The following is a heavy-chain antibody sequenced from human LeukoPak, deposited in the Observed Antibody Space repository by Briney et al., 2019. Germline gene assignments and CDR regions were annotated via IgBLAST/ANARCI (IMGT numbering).Heavy chain of an antibody. V-gene: IGHV3-23*01. Sequence: GGSLRLSCAASGFTFSRYAMSWVRQAPGKGLEWVSGMTVGGSTFYADSVRGRFTISRDNSKDTLFLQMNSLIAEDTAFYYCARELQWLSSLIGFIAVDFSGQGSLVTVSS. CDR1: GFTFSRYA. CDR3: ARELQWLSSLIGFIAVDF. D-gene: IGHD6-19*01. CDR2: MTVGGST. J-gene: IGHJ4*02.